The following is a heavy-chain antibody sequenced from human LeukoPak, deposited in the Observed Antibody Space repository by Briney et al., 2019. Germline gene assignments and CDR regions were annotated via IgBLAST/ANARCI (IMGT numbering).Heavy chain of an antibody. CDR2: INHSGST. CDR3: ARASSSGWYADS. CDR1: GGSFSGYY. Sequence: SETLSLTCAVYGGSFSGYYWSWIRQPPGKGLEWIGEINHSGSTNYNPSLKSRVTISVDTSKNQFSLKLSSVTAADTAVYYCARASSSGWYADSWGQGTLVTVSS. D-gene: IGHD6-19*01. V-gene: IGHV4-34*01. J-gene: IGHJ4*02.